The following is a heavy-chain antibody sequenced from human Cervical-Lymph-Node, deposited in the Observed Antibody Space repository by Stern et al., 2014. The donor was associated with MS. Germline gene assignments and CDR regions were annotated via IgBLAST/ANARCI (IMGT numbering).Heavy chain of an antibody. CDR1: GFTFSNYA. Sequence: VQLVESGGGVVQPGRSLRLSCAASGFTFSNYALHWVRQAPVKGLAWVAVISFDGSNRYYADSVKGRFTISRDSSKNTLYLQMNSLRAEDTAVYYCARDLPLSYCGGDCYVPFKWGQGTLVTVSS. V-gene: IGHV3-30-3*01. CDR2: ISFDGSNR. D-gene: IGHD2-21*01. J-gene: IGHJ4*02. CDR3: ARDLPLSYCGGDCYVPFK.